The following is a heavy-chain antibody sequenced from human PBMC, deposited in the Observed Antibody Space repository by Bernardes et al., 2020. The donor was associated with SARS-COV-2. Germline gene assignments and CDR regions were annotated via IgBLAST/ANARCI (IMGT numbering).Heavy chain of an antibody. V-gene: IGHV3-64*02. CDR3: ARDRQGNGAPTAPDH. Sequence: GGSLRLSCAASGFTFSNYAMHWVRQASGKGLEYVSAIISHGNSTYHADFLKGRFTVSRDNSRNTLYLQMDSLRLEDTAIYYCARDRQGNGAPTAPDHWGQGTLVTVSP. D-gene: IGHD1-1*01. CDR1: GFTFSNYA. CDR2: IISHGNST. J-gene: IGHJ1*01.